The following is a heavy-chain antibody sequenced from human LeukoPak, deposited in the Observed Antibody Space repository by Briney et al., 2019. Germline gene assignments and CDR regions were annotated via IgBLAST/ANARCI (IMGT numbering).Heavy chain of an antibody. J-gene: IGHJ4*02. V-gene: IGHV3-30*04. CDR3: ARDYDSSGFYYFDY. CDR1: GFTFSSYA. Sequence: GGSLRLSCAASGFTFSSYAMHWVRQAPGKGLEWVAVISYDGSNKYYADSVKGRFTISRDNSKNTLYLQMNSLRAEDTAVYYCARDYDSSGFYYFDYWGQGTLVTVS. D-gene: IGHD3-22*01. CDR2: ISYDGSNK.